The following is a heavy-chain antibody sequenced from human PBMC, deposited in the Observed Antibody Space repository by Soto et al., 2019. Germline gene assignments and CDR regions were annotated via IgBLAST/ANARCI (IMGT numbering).Heavy chain of an antibody. CDR3: ARGSVFGRPYDY. CDR2: INHSGST. Sequence: QVQLQQWGAGLLKPSETLSLTCAVYGGSFSGYYWSWIRQPPGKGLEWIGEINHSGSTNYNPSLKSRVTISVDTSKNQFSLKLSSVTAADTAVSYCARGSVFGRPYDYWGQGTLVTVSS. J-gene: IGHJ4*02. CDR1: GGSFSGYY. V-gene: IGHV4-34*01. D-gene: IGHD2-15*01.